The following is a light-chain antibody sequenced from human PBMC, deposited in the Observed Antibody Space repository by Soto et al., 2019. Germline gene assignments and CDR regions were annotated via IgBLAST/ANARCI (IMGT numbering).Light chain of an antibody. Sequence: DIQMTQSPSSVSASVGDRVTSTCRASQGISSWLAWYQQKPGIAPKLLIYAASSLQSGVPSRFSGSGCGTDFPLTINSLQTEDFATHYCQQANSSLRGTFGPGTKVDIK. J-gene: IGKJ3*01. V-gene: IGKV1-12*01. CDR2: AAS. CDR1: QGISSW. CDR3: QQANSSLRGT.